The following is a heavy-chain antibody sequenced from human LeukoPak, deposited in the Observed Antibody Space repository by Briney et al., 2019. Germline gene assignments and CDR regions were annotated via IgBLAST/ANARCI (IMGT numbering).Heavy chain of an antibody. J-gene: IGHJ4*02. Sequence: GGSLRLSCAASGFTFSSYWMGWVRQAPGKGLEWVANIKQDGSEKYYVDSVKGRFTISRDNAKNSLYLQMNSLRAEDTAVYYCAKDVMVVAAKTVDYWGQGTLVTVSS. D-gene: IGHD2-15*01. CDR1: GFTFSSYW. CDR2: IKQDGSEK. V-gene: IGHV3-7*05. CDR3: AKDVMVVAAKTVDY.